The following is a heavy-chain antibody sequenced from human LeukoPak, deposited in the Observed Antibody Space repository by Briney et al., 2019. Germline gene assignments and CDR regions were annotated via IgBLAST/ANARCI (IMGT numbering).Heavy chain of an antibody. CDR2: INHSGST. CDR3: ARDVLGFDC. J-gene: IGHJ4*02. D-gene: IGHD2-15*01. CDR1: GGSFSGYY. V-gene: IGHV4-34*01. Sequence: SETLSLTCAVYGGSFSGYYWSWIRQPPGKGLEWIGEINHSGSTNYNPSLKSRVTISVDTSKNQFSLKLSSVTAADTAVYYCARDVLGFDCWGQGTLVTVSS.